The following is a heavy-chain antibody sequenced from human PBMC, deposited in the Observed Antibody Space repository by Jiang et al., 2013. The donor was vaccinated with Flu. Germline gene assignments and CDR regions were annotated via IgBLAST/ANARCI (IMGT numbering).Heavy chain of an antibody. V-gene: IGHV1-46*01. CDR3: ARDVAGTYYYYYGMDV. J-gene: IGHJ6*04. CDR2: INPSGGST. Sequence: SGAEVKKSGASVKVSCKASGYTFTNYFIYWVRQAPGQGLEWMGIINPSGGSTSYAQKFQGRVTMTRDTSTSTVYMELSSLRSEDTAVYYCARDVAGTYYYYYGMDVWGKGTTVTVSS. CDR1: GYTFTNYF. D-gene: IGHD6-19*01.